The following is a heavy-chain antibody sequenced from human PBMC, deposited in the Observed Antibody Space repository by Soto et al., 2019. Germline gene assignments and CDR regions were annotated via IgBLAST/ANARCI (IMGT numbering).Heavy chain of an antibody. D-gene: IGHD2-15*01. J-gene: IGHJ4*02. CDR1: GGSFSGYY. Sequence: SETLSLTGAVYGGSFSGYYWSWIRQPPGKGLEWIGEINHSGSTNYNPSLKSRVTISVDTSKNQFSRKLSSVTAADTAVYYCARDRARSGGYGGNPSPDYFDYWGQGTLVTVSS. CDR3: ARDRARSGGYGGNPSPDYFDY. V-gene: IGHV4-34*01. CDR2: INHSGST.